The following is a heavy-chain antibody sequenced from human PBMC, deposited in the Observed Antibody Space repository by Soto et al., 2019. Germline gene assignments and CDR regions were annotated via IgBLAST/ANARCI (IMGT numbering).Heavy chain of an antibody. V-gene: IGHV3-33*01. Sequence: QVQLVESGGGVVQPGRSLRLSCAASGFTFSRYGMHWVRQAPGKGLEWVAAIWYDGSNKYYADSVKGRFTISRDNSKNTLYLQMXSXXXXDTAXXXXXXXAXXYYFDFWGQGTLVTVSS. CDR1: GFTFSRYG. J-gene: IGHJ4*02. CDR3: XXXAXXYYFDF. CDR2: IWYDGSNK.